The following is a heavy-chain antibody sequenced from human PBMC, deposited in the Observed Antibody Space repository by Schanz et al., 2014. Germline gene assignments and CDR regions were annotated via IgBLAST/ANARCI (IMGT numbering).Heavy chain of an antibody. Sequence: QGQLQESGPGLVKPSVTLSLTCAVSGGFISSINWWSWVRQSPGTGLEWIGESNNSGSTNYNPSLKSRFTITLAKSKRQLPLTRNAVTAADTAVYYCARDERDLPRSLFVFWGQGTLVTVSS. CDR3: ARDERDLPRSLFVF. D-gene: IGHD2-2*01. CDR1: GGFISSINW. CDR2: SNNSGST. V-gene: IGHV4-4*02. J-gene: IGHJ4*02.